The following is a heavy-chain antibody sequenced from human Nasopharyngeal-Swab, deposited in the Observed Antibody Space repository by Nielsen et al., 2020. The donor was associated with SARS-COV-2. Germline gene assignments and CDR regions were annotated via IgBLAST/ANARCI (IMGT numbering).Heavy chain of an antibody. J-gene: IGHJ4*02. Sequence: GGSLRLSCAPSEFTSISYAMSWVRQAPGKGLEWVPAISGSGGSTYYADSVKGRFTISRDNSKNTLYLQMNSLRAEDTAVYYCAKDRTTMVRGVDYWGQGTLVTVSS. CDR1: EFTSISYA. CDR3: AKDRTTMVRGVDY. D-gene: IGHD3-10*01. CDR2: ISGSGGST. V-gene: IGHV3-23*01.